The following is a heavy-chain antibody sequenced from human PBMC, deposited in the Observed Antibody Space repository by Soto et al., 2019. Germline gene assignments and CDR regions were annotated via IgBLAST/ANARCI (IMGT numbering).Heavy chain of an antibody. CDR3: AAAEVNYYFDF. V-gene: IGHV4-34*01. CDR1: GGSFSGYY. Sequence: PSETLSLTCAVYGGSFSGYYWSWIRQPPGKGLEWIGEINHSGSTNYNPSLKSRVTISVDTSKNQFSLKLSSVTAADTAVYYCAAAEVNYYFDFRAQGTLVTVSS. D-gene: IGHD6-13*01. CDR2: INHSGST. J-gene: IGHJ4*02.